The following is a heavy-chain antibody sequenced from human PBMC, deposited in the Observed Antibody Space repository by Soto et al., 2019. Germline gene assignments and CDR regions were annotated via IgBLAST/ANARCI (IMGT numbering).Heavy chain of an antibody. J-gene: IGHJ6*02. CDR1: GYSFTSYW. CDR2: IYPGDSDT. CDR3: ARYGEQDIVVVPAVSEGYYYYGMDV. Sequence: GESLKISCKGSGYSFTSYWIGWVRQMPGKGLEWMGIIYPGDSDTRYSPSFQGQVTISADKSISTAYLQWSSLKASDTAMYYCARYGEQDIVVVPAVSEGYYYYGMDVWGQGTTVTVSS. D-gene: IGHD2-2*01. V-gene: IGHV5-51*01.